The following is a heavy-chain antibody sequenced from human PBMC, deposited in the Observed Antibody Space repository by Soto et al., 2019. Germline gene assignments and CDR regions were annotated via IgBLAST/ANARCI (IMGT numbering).Heavy chain of an antibody. D-gene: IGHD5-12*01. CDR2: IKQDGSNK. CDR1: GSTFSTYW. V-gene: IGHV3-7*01. CDR3: ARDHIVATIVFEY. Sequence: PGGSLRLSCVVSGSTFSTYWMSWLRQAPGKGLEWVANIKQDGSNKYYADSVKGRFTISRDNAKNTVYLQMNSLGAEDTAVYYCARDHIVATIVFEYWGQGTLVTVSS. J-gene: IGHJ4*02.